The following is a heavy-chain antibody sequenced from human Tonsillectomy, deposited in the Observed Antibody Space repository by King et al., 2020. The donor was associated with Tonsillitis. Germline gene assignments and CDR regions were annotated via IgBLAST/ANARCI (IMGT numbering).Heavy chain of an antibody. Sequence: TLKESGPALVKPTQTLTLTCTFSGFSLSTTGMRMSGIRQPPGKALEWLARVDWEFEKFLSTSLKTRLTISWDTSKNQVVLTMTNMDPVDTATYYCARATDLAWFDPWGQGTLVTVSS. CDR3: ARATDLAWFDP. CDR2: VDWEFEK. D-gene: IGHD3-3*02. J-gene: IGHJ5*02. CDR1: GFSLSTTGMR. V-gene: IGHV2-70*04.